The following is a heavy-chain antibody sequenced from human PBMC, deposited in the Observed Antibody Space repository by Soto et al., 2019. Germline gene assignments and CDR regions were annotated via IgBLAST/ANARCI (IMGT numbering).Heavy chain of an antibody. D-gene: IGHD2-21*02. CDR2: ISWNSGSI. CDR1: GFTFDDYA. V-gene: IGHV3-9*01. Sequence: EVQLVESGGGLVQPGRSLRLSCAASGFTFDDYAMHWVRQAPGKGLEWVSGISWNSGSIGYADSVKGRFTISRDNSINTLYLQMNSLRAEDTAIYYCVREVSDWSSHGSFDFWGRGTMVTVSS. CDR3: VREVSDWSSHGSFDF. J-gene: IGHJ3*01.